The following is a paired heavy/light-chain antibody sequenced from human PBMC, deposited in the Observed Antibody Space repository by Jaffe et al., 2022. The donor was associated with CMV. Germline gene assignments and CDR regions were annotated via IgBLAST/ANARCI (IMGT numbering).Light chain of an antibody. CDR3: QSYDSSLSARV. CDR1: SSNIGAGYD. Sequence: QSVLTQPPSVSGAPGQRVTISCTGSSSNIGAGYDVHWYQQLPGTAPKLLIYGNSNRPSGVPDRFSGSKSGTSASLAITGLQAEDEADYYCQSYDSSLSARVFGGGTKLTVL. V-gene: IGLV1-40*01. CDR2: GNS. J-gene: IGLJ3*02.
Heavy chain of an antibody. Sequence: QVQLQESGPGLVKPSETLSLTCTVSGGSISSYYWSWIRQPPGKGLEWIGYIYYSGSTNYNPSLKSRVTISVDTSKNQFSLKLSSVTAADTAVYYCASYCSGGSCSNDAFDIWGQGTMVTVSS. V-gene: IGHV4-59*01. CDR3: ASYCSGGSCSNDAFDI. CDR2: IYYSGST. CDR1: GGSISSYY. D-gene: IGHD2-15*01. J-gene: IGHJ3*02.